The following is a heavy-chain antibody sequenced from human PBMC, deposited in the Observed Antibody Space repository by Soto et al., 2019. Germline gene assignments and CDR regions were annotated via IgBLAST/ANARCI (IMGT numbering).Heavy chain of an antibody. D-gene: IGHD5-12*01. CDR2: IIPMFGST. CDR1: GGTFSHST. CDR3: ATPPGLLGQYSALPDN. V-gene: IGHV1-69*08. J-gene: IGHJ4*02. Sequence: GASVKVSCKASGGTFSHSTVAWVRQAPGHRPEWMGMIIPMFGSTNSAQKFRDRVTFSADTYTNTAYMELSSLRSEDTAVYYCATPPGLLGQYSALPDNWGQGTLVTVSS.